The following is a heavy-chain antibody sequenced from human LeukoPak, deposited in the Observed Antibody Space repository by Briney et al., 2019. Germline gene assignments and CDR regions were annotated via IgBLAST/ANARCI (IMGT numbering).Heavy chain of an antibody. Sequence: GGSLRLSCAASGFTCSSYGIHWVRQAPGKGLERVAVMSYDGSNKYHADSVKGRFSISRDNSKNTLYLQMNSLRAEDTAVYYCAKPYDHGGRYCSSTSCLFDPWGQGTLVTVSS. CDR1: GFTCSSYG. J-gene: IGHJ5*02. CDR2: MSYDGSNK. V-gene: IGHV3-30-3*02. CDR3: AKPYDHGGRYCSSTSCLFDP. D-gene: IGHD2-2*01.